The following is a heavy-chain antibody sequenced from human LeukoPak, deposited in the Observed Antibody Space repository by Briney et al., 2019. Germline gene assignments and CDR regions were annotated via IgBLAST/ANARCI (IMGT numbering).Heavy chain of an antibody. V-gene: IGHV1-2*02. Sequence: ASVKVSCKASGYTFTGYYMHWVRQAPGQGPEWMGWINPNSGGTNYAQKFQGRVTMTRDTSISTAYMELSRLRSDDTAVYYCARGVVVVVAATTNWFDPWGQGTLVTVSS. CDR2: INPNSGGT. CDR3: ARGVVVVVAATTNWFDP. D-gene: IGHD2-15*01. CDR1: GYTFTGYY. J-gene: IGHJ5*02.